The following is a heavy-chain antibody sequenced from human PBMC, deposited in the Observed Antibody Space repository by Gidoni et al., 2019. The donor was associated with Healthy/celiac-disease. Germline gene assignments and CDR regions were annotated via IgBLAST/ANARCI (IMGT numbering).Heavy chain of an antibody. D-gene: IGHD6-19*01. Sequence: EVQLVESGGGLVKPGGSLRLSCAASGFTFSSYSMNWVRQAPGKGLGWVSSISSSSSYIYYADSVKGRFTISRDNAKNSLYLQMNSLRAEDTAVYYCARDPQSAGSYFDYWGQGTLVTVSS. CDR1: GFTFSSYS. CDR2: ISSSSSYI. V-gene: IGHV3-21*01. J-gene: IGHJ4*02. CDR3: ARDPQSAGSYFDY.